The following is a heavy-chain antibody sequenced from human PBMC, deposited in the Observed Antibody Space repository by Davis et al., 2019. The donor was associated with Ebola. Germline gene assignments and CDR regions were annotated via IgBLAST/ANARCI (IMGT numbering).Heavy chain of an antibody. CDR1: GFTFSSYA. J-gene: IGHJ6*02. D-gene: IGHD3-22*01. Sequence: GGSLRLSCAASGFTFSSYAMNWVRQAPGKGLEWVSYISSSGSTIYYADSVKGRFTISRDNAKNSLYLQMNSLRAEDTAVYYCARGIDSSGYYYYGMDVWGQGTTVTVSS. CDR2: ISSSGSTI. V-gene: IGHV3-48*03. CDR3: ARGIDSSGYYYYGMDV.